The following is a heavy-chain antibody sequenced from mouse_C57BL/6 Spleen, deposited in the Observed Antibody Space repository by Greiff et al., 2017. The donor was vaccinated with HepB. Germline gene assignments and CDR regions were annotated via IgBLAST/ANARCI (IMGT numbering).Heavy chain of an antibody. Sequence: EVKLMESGGGLVKPGGSLKLSCAASGFTFSDYGMHWVRQAPEKGLEWVAYISSGSSTIYYADTVKGRFTISRDNAKNTLFLQMTSLRSEDTAMYYCARRQLRLPDYFDYWGQGTTLTVSS. V-gene: IGHV5-17*01. CDR1: GFTFSDYG. CDR3: ARRQLRLPDYFDY. J-gene: IGHJ2*01. CDR2: ISSGSSTI. D-gene: IGHD3-2*02.